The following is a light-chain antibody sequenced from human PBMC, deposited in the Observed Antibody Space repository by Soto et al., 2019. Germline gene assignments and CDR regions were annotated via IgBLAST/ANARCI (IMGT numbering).Light chain of an antibody. CDR2: GAS. J-gene: IGKJ4*01. CDR1: QHVTTTY. Sequence: IVLTQSPATLSLSPGERATLSCTASQHVTTTYIAWYQQKFGQAPRLLIYGASTRATGTPDRFTGGGFGTDFTLTIRRVEPEDFAVYYCQQYDSSFTFSGGTKVE. CDR3: QQYDSSFT. V-gene: IGKV3-20*01.